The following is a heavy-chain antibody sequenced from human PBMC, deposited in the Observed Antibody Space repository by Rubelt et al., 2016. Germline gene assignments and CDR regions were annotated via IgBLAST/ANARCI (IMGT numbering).Heavy chain of an antibody. D-gene: IGHD2-21*02. Sequence: VTGEGLEWVSAISGSGGSTYYADSVKGRFTISRDNSKNTLYLQMNSLRAEDTAVYYCATYCGSDPCYGWNYYGMDVWGQGTTVTVSS. CDR3: ATYCGSDPCYGWNYYGMDV. J-gene: IGHJ6*02. CDR2: ISGSGGST. V-gene: IGHV3-23*01.